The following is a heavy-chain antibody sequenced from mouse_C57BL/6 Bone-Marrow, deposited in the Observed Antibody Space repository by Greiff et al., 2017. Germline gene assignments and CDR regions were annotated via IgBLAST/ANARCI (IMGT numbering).Heavy chain of an antibody. J-gene: IGHJ2*01. V-gene: IGHV1-5*01. CDR2: IYPGNSDT. Sequence: EVQLQQSGPVLARPGASVKMSCKTSGYTFTSYWMHWVKQRPGPGLEWIGAIYPGNSDTSYKQKFKGKAKLTAVTSSSNAYMEHSSLTNDDSAVYYCMITSLVATADYWGQGTTLTVSS. CDR1: GYTFTSYW. CDR3: MITSLVATADY. D-gene: IGHD1-1*01.